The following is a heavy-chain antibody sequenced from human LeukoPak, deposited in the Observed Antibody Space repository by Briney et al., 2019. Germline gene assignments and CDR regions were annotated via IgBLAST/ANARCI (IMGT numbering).Heavy chain of an antibody. CDR1: GGTLSSYA. V-gene: IGHV1-69*04. CDR3: ARAYSFPQYYYYYGMDV. J-gene: IGHJ6*02. D-gene: IGHD4-11*01. CDR2: IIPILGIA. Sequence: GASVTVSCKASGGTLSSYAISWVRQAPGQGLEWMGRIIPILGIANYAQKFQGRVTITADKSTSTAYMELSSLRSEDTAVYYCARAYSFPQYYYYYGMDVWGQGTTVTVSS.